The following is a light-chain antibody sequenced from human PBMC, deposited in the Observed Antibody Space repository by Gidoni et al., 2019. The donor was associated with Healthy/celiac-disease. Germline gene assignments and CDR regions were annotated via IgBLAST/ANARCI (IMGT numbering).Light chain of an antibody. J-gene: IGKJ4*01. Sequence: IKLTQSPSSLSASVGERVTITCRASQGISSYLAWYQQKPGKSTKLLIYAASSLQSGVQSRCSCSGSGTDFTLTISSLQPEDFATYYFQQLNSYPLTFGGGTKVEIK. CDR2: AAS. CDR1: QGISSY. V-gene: IGKV1-9*01. CDR3: QQLNSYPLT.